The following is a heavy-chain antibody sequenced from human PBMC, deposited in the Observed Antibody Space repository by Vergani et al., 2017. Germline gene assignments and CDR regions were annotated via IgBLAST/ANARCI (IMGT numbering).Heavy chain of an antibody. CDR2: IYPGDSDT. CDR1: GYSLPGNG. CDR3: ARLGYYDSSGYYFISPTSHAFDI. J-gene: IGHJ3*02. Sequence: EVQLVQSGAEVKKPGESLKISCRGSGYSLPGNGIGGLPQCPGKGREGMGFIYPGDSDTRYRPSFQGQVTISADKSISPAYLQWSSLKASDTAMYYSARLGYYDSSGYYFISPTSHAFDIWGQGTMVTVSS. V-gene: IGHV5-51*01. D-gene: IGHD3-22*01.